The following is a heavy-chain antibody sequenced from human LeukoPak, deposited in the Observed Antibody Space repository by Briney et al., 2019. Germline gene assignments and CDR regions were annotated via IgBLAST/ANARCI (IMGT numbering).Heavy chain of an antibody. Sequence: ASVKVSCKASGYTFTSYGISWVRQAPGQGLEWMGGINPNSGGTNYAQKFQGRVTMTRDTSISTAYMELSRLRSDDTAVYYCAKGRSGYSSSWYIYWGQGTLVTVSS. CDR1: GYTFTSYG. D-gene: IGHD6-13*01. CDR3: AKGRSGYSSSWYIY. J-gene: IGHJ4*02. V-gene: IGHV1-2*02. CDR2: INPNSGGT.